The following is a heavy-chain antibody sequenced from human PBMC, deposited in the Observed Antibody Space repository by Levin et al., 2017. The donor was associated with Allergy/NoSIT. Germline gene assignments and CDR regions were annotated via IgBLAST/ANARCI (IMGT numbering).Heavy chain of an antibody. D-gene: IGHD2-15*01. J-gene: IGHJ4*02. CDR1: GFTFSSDV. Sequence: GGSLRLSCAGSGFTFSSDVMSWVRQAPGKGLEWVSGISGSGGTTYYADSVKGRFTISRDNSKNTLYLQMNSLRAEDTAVYYCAKGSYCSAGTCYSRLGYGGQGTLVTVAS. CDR2: ISGSGGTT. CDR3: AKGSYCSAGTCYSRLGY. V-gene: IGHV3-23*01.